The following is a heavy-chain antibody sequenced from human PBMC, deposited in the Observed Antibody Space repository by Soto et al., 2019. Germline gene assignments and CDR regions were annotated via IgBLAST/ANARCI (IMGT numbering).Heavy chain of an antibody. Sequence: PSETLSLTCTVSGGSISSGDYYWSWIRQPPGKGLEWIGYIYYSGGTYYNPSLKSRVTISLYTSKNQFSLKLSSVTATDTAVYYCARDLRGRVGKLEIPTIAYWGQGTLVTVSS. CDR1: GGSISSGDYY. V-gene: IGHV4-30-4*01. D-gene: IGHD1-26*01. CDR2: IYYSGGT. J-gene: IGHJ4*02. CDR3: ARDLRGRVGKLEIPTIAY.